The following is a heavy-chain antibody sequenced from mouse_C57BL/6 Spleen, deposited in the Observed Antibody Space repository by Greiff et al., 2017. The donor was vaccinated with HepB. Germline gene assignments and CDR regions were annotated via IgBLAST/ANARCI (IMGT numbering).Heavy chain of an antibody. D-gene: IGHD5-5*01. CDR3: ARHYLDYFDY. V-gene: IGHV1-82*01. CDR2: IYPGDGDT. J-gene: IGHJ2*01. Sequence: VKLQESGPELVKPGASVKISCKASGYAFSSSWMNWVKQRPGKGLEWIGRIYPGDGDTNYNGKFKGKATLTADKSSSTAYMQLSSLTSEDSAVYFCARHYLDYFDYWGQGTTLTVSS. CDR1: GYAFSSSW.